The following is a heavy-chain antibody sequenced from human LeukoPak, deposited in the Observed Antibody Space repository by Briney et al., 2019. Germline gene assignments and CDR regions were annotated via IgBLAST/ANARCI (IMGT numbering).Heavy chain of an antibody. J-gene: IGHJ4*02. CDR1: GGTFSSYA. CDR3: AREIMASYSGSYYFDY. D-gene: IGHD1-26*01. Sequence: ASVKVSCKASGGTFSSYAISWVRQAPGQGLEWMGRIIPIFGTANYAQKFQGRATITTDESTSTAYMELSSLRSEDTAVYYCAREIMASYSGSYYFDYWGQGTLVTVSS. CDR2: IIPIFGTA. V-gene: IGHV1-69*05.